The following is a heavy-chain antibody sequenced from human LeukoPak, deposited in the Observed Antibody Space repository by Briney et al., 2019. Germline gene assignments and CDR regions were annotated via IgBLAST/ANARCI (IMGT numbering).Heavy chain of an antibody. CDR2: INHSGST. CDR1: GGSFSGYY. V-gene: IGHV4-34*01. D-gene: IGHD3-3*01. CDR3: ARESYYDFWSGR. Sequence: PSETLSLTCAVYGGSFSGYYWSWIRQPPGKGLEWIGEINHSGSTNYNPSLKSRVTISVDTSKNQFSLKLSSVTAADTAVYYCARESYYDFWSGRWGQGTLVTVSS. J-gene: IGHJ4*02.